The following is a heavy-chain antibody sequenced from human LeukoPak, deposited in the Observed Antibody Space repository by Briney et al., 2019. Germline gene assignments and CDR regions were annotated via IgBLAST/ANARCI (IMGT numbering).Heavy chain of an antibody. CDR1: GFTFSDYY. D-gene: IGHD2-21*02. V-gene: IGHV3-11*06. Sequence: PGGSLRLSCAASGFTFSDYYMSWIRQAPGKGLEWVSSIGSSSSYIYYADSVKGRFTTSRDNAKNSLYLQMNSLRAEDTAVYYCARDKVVVTATAFDYWGQGTLVTVSS. J-gene: IGHJ4*02. CDR3: ARDKVVVTATAFDY. CDR2: IGSSSSYI.